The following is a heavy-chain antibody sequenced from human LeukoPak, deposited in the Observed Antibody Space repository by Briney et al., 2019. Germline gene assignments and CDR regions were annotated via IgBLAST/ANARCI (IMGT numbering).Heavy chain of an antibody. D-gene: IGHD3-10*01. CDR1: GFLFRNRA. J-gene: IGHJ4*02. CDR3: AYMRGLYYGIDY. V-gene: IGHV3-23*01. Sequence: GGSLRLSCAVSGFLFRNRAMSWVRQAPGKGLEWVSSISGSDGSTYYADSVKGRFTISRDNSKNTLYLQMNSLRAEDTAVYYCAYMRGLYYGIDYWGQGTLVTVSS. CDR2: ISGSDGST.